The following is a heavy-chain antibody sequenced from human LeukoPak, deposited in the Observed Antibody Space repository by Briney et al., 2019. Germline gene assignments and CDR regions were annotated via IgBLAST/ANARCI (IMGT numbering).Heavy chain of an antibody. Sequence: GGSLRLSCAASGFTVSSNYMSWVRQAPGKGLEWVSVIYSGGSTYYADSVKGRFTISRDNSKNTLYLQMNSLRAEDTAVYYCARGSNVEMATTYFDYWGQGTLVTVSS. D-gene: IGHD5-24*01. CDR3: ARGSNVEMATTYFDY. CDR1: GFTVSSNY. V-gene: IGHV3-66*01. J-gene: IGHJ4*02. CDR2: IYSGGST.